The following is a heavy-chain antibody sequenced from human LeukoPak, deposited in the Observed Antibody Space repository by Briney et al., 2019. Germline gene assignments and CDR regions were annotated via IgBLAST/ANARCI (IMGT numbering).Heavy chain of an antibody. CDR3: ATTQLERVWDGLDI. D-gene: IGHD1-26*01. J-gene: IGHJ3*02. CDR1: GCTFTGYY. V-gene: IGHV1-2*02. Sequence: GASVKLSCTASGCTFTGYYTHWVRQAPGQGLEWMGWIHPNSGGTNYAQKFPGRVTMTRDTSISTAYMELSRLRSDDTAVYYCATTQLERVWDGLDIGGQGTMVTV. CDR2: IHPNSGGT.